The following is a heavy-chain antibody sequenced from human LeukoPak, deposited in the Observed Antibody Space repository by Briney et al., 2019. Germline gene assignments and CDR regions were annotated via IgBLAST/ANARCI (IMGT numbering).Heavy chain of an antibody. CDR3: ARDRGYSSSSNVYFDY. J-gene: IGHJ4*02. Sequence: SQTLSLTCAISGDIFSSNSAAWDWIRQAQSRGLEWLVRKYYRSKWYNDYAVSVKSRITINPDTSKNQFSLQLNSVTPEDTAVYYCARDRGYSSSSNVYFDYWGQGTLVTVSS. CDR1: GDIFSSNSAA. V-gene: IGHV6-1*01. D-gene: IGHD6-6*01. CDR2: KYYRSKWYN.